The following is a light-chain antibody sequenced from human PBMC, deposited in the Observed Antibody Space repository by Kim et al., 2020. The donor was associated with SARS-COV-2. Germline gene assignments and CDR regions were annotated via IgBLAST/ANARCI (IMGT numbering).Light chain of an antibody. V-gene: IGLV2-23*01. CDR2: EGS. CDR1: SSDVGSYNL. CDR3: CSYAGSSTLV. Sequence: GKSITISCTGTSSDVGSYNLVSWYQQHPGKAPKLMIYEGSKRPSGVSNRFSGSKSGNTASLTISGLQAEDEADYYCCSYAGSSTLVFGGGTKLTVL. J-gene: IGLJ3*02.